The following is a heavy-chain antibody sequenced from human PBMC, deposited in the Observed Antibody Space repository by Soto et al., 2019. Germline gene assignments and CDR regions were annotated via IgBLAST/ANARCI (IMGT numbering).Heavy chain of an antibody. CDR2: IKQDGSEK. V-gene: IGHV3-7*01. J-gene: IGHJ3*02. CDR1: GFSFSSYW. Sequence: EVQLVESGGGLVQPGGSLRLSCAASGFSFSSYWMTWVRQAPGKGLEWVANIKQDGSEKYYVDSVKGRFTISRDNAKNSLYRQVNSLRAEDTAVYYCARTPAGGYCSSNSCYGAFDIWGQGTMVTVSS. D-gene: IGHD2-2*01. CDR3: ARTPAGGYCSSNSCYGAFDI.